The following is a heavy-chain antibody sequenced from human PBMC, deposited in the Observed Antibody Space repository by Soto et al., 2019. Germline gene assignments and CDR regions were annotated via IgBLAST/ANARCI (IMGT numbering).Heavy chain of an antibody. J-gene: IGHJ4*02. CDR3: ARVQMVYAIFDY. CDR1: GGSISSSDYY. Sequence: PSETLSLTCTVSGGSISSSDYYWGLIHQPPGKGLEWIGYIYYSGSTNYNPSLKSRVTISVDTSKNQFSLKLSSVTAADTAVYYCARVQMVYAIFDYWGQGTLVTVSS. V-gene: IGHV4-61*08. CDR2: IYYSGST. D-gene: IGHD2-8*01.